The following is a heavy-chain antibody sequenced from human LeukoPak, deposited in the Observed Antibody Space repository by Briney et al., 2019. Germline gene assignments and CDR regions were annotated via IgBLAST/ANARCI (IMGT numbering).Heavy chain of an antibody. V-gene: IGHV4-59*01. D-gene: IGHD6-13*01. CDR2: IYYSGST. J-gene: IGHJ4*02. Sequence: PSETLSLTCTVSGGSISSYYWSWIRQPPGKGLEWIGYIYYSGSTNYNPSLKSRVTISVDTSKSQFSLKLSSVTAADTAVYYCARDALSSSIDYWGQGTLVTVSS. CDR1: GGSISSYY. CDR3: ARDALSSSIDY.